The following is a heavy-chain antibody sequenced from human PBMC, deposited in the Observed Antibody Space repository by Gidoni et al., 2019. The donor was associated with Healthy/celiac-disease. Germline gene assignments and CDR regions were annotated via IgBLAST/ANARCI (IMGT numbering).Heavy chain of an antibody. CDR3: ARQSSSSSYYYYGMDV. CDR1: GYSFNSYW. D-gene: IGHD6-6*01. CDR2: IDPSDSYT. V-gene: IGHV5-10-1*03. J-gene: IGHJ6*02. Sequence: EVQLVQSGAEVKKPGESLRISCKGSGYSFNSYWISWVRQMPGKGLEWMGRIDPSDSYTNYSPSFQGHVTISADKSISTAYLQWSSLKASDTAMYYCARQSSSSSYYYYGMDVWGQGTTVTVSS.